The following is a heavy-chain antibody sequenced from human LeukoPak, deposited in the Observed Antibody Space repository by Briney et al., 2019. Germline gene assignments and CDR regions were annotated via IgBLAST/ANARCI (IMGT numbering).Heavy chain of an antibody. CDR1: GFTFSSYS. CDR2: IKSKTDGGTT. D-gene: IGHD3-16*01. J-gene: IGHJ6*02. CDR3: TTLPGGYYYYYGMDV. Sequence: GGSLRLSCAASGFTFSSYSMTWVRQAPGKGLEWVGRIKSKTDGGTTDYAAPVKGRFTISRDDSKNTLYLQMNSLKTEDTAVYYCTTLPGGYYYYYGMDVWGQGTTVTVSS. V-gene: IGHV3-15*01.